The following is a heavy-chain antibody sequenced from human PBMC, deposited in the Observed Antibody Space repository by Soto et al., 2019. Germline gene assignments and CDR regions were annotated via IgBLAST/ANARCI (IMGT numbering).Heavy chain of an antibody. Sequence: QVQLVESGGGVVQPGRSLRLSCAASGYTFSSYAMHWVRQAPGKGLEWVAVISSDGSKKYHVDSVKGRFTISRDDSKNTVYLQMNSLRGEDTAVYYCTRDQSSAFHHWGQGTLVTVSS. CDR1: GYTFSSYA. CDR3: TRDQSSAFHH. CDR2: ISSDGSKK. D-gene: IGHD6-19*01. V-gene: IGHV3-30*03. J-gene: IGHJ4*02.